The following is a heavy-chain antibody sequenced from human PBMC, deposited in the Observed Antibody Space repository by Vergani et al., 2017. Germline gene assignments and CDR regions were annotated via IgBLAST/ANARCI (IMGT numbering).Heavy chain of an antibody. D-gene: IGHD1-7*01. CDR1: GFTFSSYA. CDR2: ISGGGGIT. J-gene: IGHJ4*02. Sequence: VQLLESGGGLVQPGGSLRLSCAASGFTFSSYAMSWVRQAPGKGLEWVSVISGGGGITYYADSVKGRFTISRDNSKNTLYLQMNSLRAEDTAVYYCATAKDNWNWVWGQGTLVTVSS. V-gene: IGHV3-23*01. CDR3: ATAKDNWNWV.